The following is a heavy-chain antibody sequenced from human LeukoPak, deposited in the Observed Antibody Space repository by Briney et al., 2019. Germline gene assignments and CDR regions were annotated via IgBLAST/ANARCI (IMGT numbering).Heavy chain of an antibody. J-gene: IGHJ5*01. D-gene: IGHD6-19*01. CDR2: INPIFGTA. CDR3: ARAPSYSSNWYDY. CDR1: GGTFRSYT. V-gene: IGHV1-69*05. Sequence: ASVKVSCKASGGTFRSYTISWVRQAPGQGLEWMGRINPIFGTAKYAQKFQGRVTITTDESTSTAYVELSSLTSEDTAVYYCARAPSYSSNWYDYWGRGTLVTVSS.